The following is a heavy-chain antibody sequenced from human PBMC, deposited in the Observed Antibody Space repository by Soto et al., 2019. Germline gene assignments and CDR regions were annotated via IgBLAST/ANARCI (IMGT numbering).Heavy chain of an antibody. J-gene: IGHJ4*02. CDR3: ARDLGSGWYNY. CDR2: IIPIFGTA. D-gene: IGHD6-19*01. Sequence: QVQLVQSGAEVKKPGSSVKVSCKAAGGTFSSYAISWVRQSHGQGLEWMGGIIPIFGTANYAQNFQGRVTIAADESTNTAYIELSSLRSEDTAVYYCARDLGSGWYNYWGQGTLVTVSS. V-gene: IGHV1-69*01. CDR1: GGTFSSYA.